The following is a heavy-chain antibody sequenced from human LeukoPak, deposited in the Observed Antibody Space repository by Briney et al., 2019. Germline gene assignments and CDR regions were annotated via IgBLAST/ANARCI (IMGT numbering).Heavy chain of an antibody. D-gene: IGHD3-22*01. CDR2: IYSGGGT. CDR1: GFTVSSFY. J-gene: IGHJ3*02. Sequence: GGSLRLSCAASGFTVSSFYMSWVRQAPGKGLEWVTVIYSGGGTSYADSVKGRFTTSRDNSKNTLFLQMNSLRAEDTAVFYCARDGYSDSRSTNAFDIWGQGTMVTVSS. CDR3: ARDGYSDSRSTNAFDI. V-gene: IGHV3-66*01.